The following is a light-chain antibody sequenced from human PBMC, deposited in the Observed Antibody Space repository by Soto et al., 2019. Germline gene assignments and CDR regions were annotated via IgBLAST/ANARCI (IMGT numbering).Light chain of an antibody. J-gene: IGKJ1*01. CDR2: RAS. V-gene: IGKV3-15*01. CDR1: QSISTN. CDR3: QQSYNWPWT. Sequence: EIVLTQSPATLSVSPGERATLSFRASQSISTNLAWFLQKPGQAPRLLISRASTRATGIPARFSGSGSGTEFTLTISSLQSEDFAVYYCQQSYNWPWTFGQGTKVDIK.